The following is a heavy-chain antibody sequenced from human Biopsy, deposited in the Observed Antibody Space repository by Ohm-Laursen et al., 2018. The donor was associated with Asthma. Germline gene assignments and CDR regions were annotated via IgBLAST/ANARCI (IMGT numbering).Heavy chain of an antibody. CDR3: ARGQKSAGDRWFDP. Sequence: SVKVSCKASGYNFISFAIHWVRQAPGQRLEWMGGINPNSGGTNYAQKFQGRVTMTRDTSISTAYMEVSRLRSDDTAVYYCARGQKSAGDRWFDPWGQGTLVTVSS. V-gene: IGHV1-2*02. D-gene: IGHD6-13*01. J-gene: IGHJ5*02. CDR1: GYNFISFA. CDR2: INPNSGGT.